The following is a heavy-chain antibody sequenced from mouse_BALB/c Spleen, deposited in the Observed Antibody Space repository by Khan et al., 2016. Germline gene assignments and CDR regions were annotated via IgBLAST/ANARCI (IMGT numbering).Heavy chain of an antibody. V-gene: IGHV5-9-2*01. CDR2: ISGGGSYT. CDR1: GFTFSSYG. Sequence: EVELVESGGGLVKPGGSLKLSCAASGFTFSSYGMSWVRQTPEKRLEWVATISGGGSYTYYPDSVKGRFTISRDNAKNNLYLQMSSLRSEDTALYYCARGRYDGDFWFAYWGQGTLVTVSA. CDR3: ARGRYDGDFWFAY. D-gene: IGHD2-14*01. J-gene: IGHJ3*01.